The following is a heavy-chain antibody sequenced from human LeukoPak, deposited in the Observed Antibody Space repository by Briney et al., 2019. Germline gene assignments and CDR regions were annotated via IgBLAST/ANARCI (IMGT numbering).Heavy chain of an antibody. V-gene: IGHV3-30*04. J-gene: IGHJ4*02. CDR2: ISYDGRDK. Sequence: PGRSLTLSCAASGFTFSSYAIHWVRQAPGKGPEWVAVISYDGRDKHRADSVKGRFTISRDNSKNTLYLQMNSLRPDDTAVYFCAKDRTQIATYYFDYWGQGTLVTVSS. CDR3: AKDRTQIATYYFDY. CDR1: GFTFSSYA. D-gene: IGHD2/OR15-2a*01.